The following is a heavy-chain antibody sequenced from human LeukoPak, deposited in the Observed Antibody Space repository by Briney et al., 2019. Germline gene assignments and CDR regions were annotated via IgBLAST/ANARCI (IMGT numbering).Heavy chain of an antibody. J-gene: IGHJ4*02. CDR2: IIPIFGTA. CDR3: ARVYLKRDYYDSSAYFSFDY. V-gene: IGHV1-69*01. Sequence: ASVKVSCKASGGTFSRYAISWVRQAPGQGLEWMGGIIPIFGTANYAQKFQGRITITADDSTSTAYMELSSLRSEDTAVYYCARVYLKRDYYDSSAYFSFDYWGQGTLVTVSS. CDR1: GGTFSRYA. D-gene: IGHD3-22*01.